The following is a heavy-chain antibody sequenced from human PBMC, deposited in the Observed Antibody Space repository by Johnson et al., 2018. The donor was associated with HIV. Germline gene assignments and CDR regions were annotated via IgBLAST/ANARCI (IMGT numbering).Heavy chain of an antibody. Sequence: QVQLVESGGGVVQPGRSLRLSCAASGFTFSSYAMHWVRQAPGKGLEWVAVISYDGSNKYYADSVKGRFTISRDNSKNTLYLQMNSLRAEDTAVYFCASSGSESYYWDLGTNALIIWGQGTMVTVSS. CDR3: ASSGSESYYWDLGTNALII. V-gene: IGHV3-30-3*01. D-gene: IGHD1-26*01. CDR1: GFTFSSYA. CDR2: ISYDGSNK. J-gene: IGHJ3*02.